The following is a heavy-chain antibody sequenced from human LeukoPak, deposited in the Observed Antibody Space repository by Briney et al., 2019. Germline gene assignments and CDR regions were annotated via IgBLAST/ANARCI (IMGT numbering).Heavy chain of an antibody. CDR3: ARERKDYYPDDAFDI. J-gene: IGHJ3*02. CDR2: IYSGGST. V-gene: IGHV3-53*01. Sequence: GGSLRLSCAASGFTVSSNYMSWVRQAPGKGLEWVSVIYSGGSTYYADSVKGRFTISRDNSKNTLYLQMNSLRAEDTAVYYCARERKDYYPDDAFDIWGQGTMVTVSS. CDR1: GFTVSSNY. D-gene: IGHD3-22*01.